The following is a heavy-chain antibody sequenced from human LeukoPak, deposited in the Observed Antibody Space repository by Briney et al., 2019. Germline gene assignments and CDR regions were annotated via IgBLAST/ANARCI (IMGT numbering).Heavy chain of an antibody. CDR1: GGSISSSSYY. J-gene: IGHJ4*02. CDR3: AGFFLAAAGGEFDY. CDR2: IYYSGST. D-gene: IGHD6-13*01. Sequence: PSETLSLTCTVSGGSISSSSYYWGWIRQPPGKGLEWIGSIYYSGSTYYNPSLKSRVTISVDTSKNQFSLKLSSVTAADTAVYYCAGFFLAAAGGEFDYWGQGTLVTVSS. V-gene: IGHV4-39*01.